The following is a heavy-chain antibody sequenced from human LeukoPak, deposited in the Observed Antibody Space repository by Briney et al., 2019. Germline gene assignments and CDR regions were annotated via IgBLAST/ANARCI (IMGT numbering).Heavy chain of an antibody. J-gene: IGHJ5*02. V-gene: IGHV4-39*01. CDR3: ARNRYYYGSGNYGVPNWFDP. CDR1: GGSISSNSYY. CDR2: IYYSGGT. D-gene: IGHD3-10*01. Sequence: PSETLSLTCTVSGGSISSNSYYWGWIRQPPGKGLKWIGSIYYSGGTYYNPPLKSRVTISVDTSKNQFSLKLNSVTAADTAVYYCARNRYYYGSGNYGVPNWFDPWGQGTLVTVSS.